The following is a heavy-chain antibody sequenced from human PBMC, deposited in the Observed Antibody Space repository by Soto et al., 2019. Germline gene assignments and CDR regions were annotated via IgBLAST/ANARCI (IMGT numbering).Heavy chain of an antibody. CDR1: GASISSSSYL. J-gene: IGHJ4*02. CDR2: IYYSGST. V-gene: IGHV4-39*01. CDR3: ARHGGPSRTGTGFGY. D-gene: IGHD1-1*01. Sequence: PSETLSLTCTVSGASISSSSYLWGWIRQPPGKGLEWIGSIYYSGSTYYNPSLKSRVTISVDTSKNQFSLKLSSVTAADTAAYYCARHGGPSRTGTGFGYWGQGSLVTVSS.